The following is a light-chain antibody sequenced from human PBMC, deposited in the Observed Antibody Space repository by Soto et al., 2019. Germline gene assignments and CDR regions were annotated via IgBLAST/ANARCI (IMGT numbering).Light chain of an antibody. CDR1: SSDVGGYNY. Sequence: QSALTQPPSASGSPGQSVTISCTATSSDVGGYNYVSWYQQHPGKAPKLMIYEVSKRPSGVPNRFSGSKSGNTASLTVSGLQAEDEADYYCSSYAGSNILFGGGTKLTVL. CDR3: SSYAGSNIL. CDR2: EVS. J-gene: IGLJ2*01. V-gene: IGLV2-8*01.